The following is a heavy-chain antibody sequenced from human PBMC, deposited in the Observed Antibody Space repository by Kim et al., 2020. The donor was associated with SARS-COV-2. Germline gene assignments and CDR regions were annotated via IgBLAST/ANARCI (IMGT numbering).Heavy chain of an antibody. CDR3: AKDILGYFDY. V-gene: IGHV3-23*03. Sequence: STYYADSVKGRFTISRDNSKNTLYLQMNSLRAEDTAVYYCAKDILGYFDYWGQGTLVTVSS. CDR2: ST. D-gene: IGHD3-16*01. J-gene: IGHJ4*02.